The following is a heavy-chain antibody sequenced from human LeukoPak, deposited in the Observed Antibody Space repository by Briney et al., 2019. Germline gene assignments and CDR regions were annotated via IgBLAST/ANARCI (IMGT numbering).Heavy chain of an antibody. CDR3: PRNAYDPGYCTNGVCPSNYFDY. J-gene: IGHJ4*02. CDR2: ISAYNGNT. V-gene: IGHV1-18*04. D-gene: IGHD2-8*01. CDR1: GYTFTSYG. Sequence: GASVKVSCKASGYTFTSYGISWVRQAPGQGLEWMGWISAYNGNTNYAQKLQGRVTMTTDTSTSTAYMELRSLRSDDTALCYRPRNAYDPGYCTNGVCPSNYFDYWGQGTLVTVSS.